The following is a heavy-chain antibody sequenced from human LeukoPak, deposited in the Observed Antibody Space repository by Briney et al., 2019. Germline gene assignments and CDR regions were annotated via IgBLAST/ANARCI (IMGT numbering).Heavy chain of an antibody. CDR1: GGSISSYY. CDR3: ARGPQYYYGSSTSPHPYFDL. Sequence: SETLSLTCTVSGGSISSYYWSWIRQPPGKGLEWIGYIYYIGSTNYNPSLESRVTIPVDTSKNQFSLRLSSVTAADTAVYYCARGPQYYYGSSTSPHPYFDLWGRGTLVTVSS. D-gene: IGHD3-22*01. V-gene: IGHV4-59*01. J-gene: IGHJ2*01. CDR2: IYYIGST.